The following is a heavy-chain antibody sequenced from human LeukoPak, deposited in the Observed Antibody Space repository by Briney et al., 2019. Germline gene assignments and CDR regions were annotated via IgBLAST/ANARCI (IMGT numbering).Heavy chain of an antibody. V-gene: IGHV4-59*01. Sequence: SETLSLTCTVSGGSISSYYWSWIRQPPGKGLEWIGYIYYSGSTNYNPSLKSRVTISVDTSKNQFSLKLSSVTAADTAVYYCARAGDIVVVPEIDYWGQGTLVTVSS. CDR2: IYYSGST. J-gene: IGHJ4*02. CDR1: GGSISSYY. CDR3: ARAGDIVVVPEIDY. D-gene: IGHD2-2*01.